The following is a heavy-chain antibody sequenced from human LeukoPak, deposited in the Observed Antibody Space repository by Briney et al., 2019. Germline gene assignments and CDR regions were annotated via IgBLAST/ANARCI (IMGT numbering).Heavy chain of an antibody. J-gene: IGHJ6*03. V-gene: IGHV2-5*02. CDR2: IYWDDDK. CDR3: ALIDDYYGSGSESYMDV. D-gene: IGHD3-10*01. CDR1: GFSLSTSGVG. Sequence: SGPTLVNPTQTLTLTCTFSGFSLSTSGVGVGWIRQPPGKALEWLALIYWDDDKRYSPSLKSRLTITKDTSKNQVVLTMTNMDPVDTATYYCALIDDYYGSGSESYMDVWGKGTTVTVSS.